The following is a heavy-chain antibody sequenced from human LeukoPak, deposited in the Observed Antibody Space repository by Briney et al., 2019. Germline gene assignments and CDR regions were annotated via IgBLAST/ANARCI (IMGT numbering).Heavy chain of an antibody. V-gene: IGHV4-59*01. J-gene: IGHJ6*02. CDR1: GGSISSYY. D-gene: IGHD3-22*01. CDR3: ARALHYYDSSGYYFSPGMDV. Sequence: PSETLSLTCTVSGGSISSYYWSWIRQPPGKGLEWIGYIYYSGSTNYNPSLKSRVTISVDTSKNQFSLKLGSVTAADTAVYYCARALHYYDSSGYYFSPGMDVWGQGTTVTVSS. CDR2: IYYSGST.